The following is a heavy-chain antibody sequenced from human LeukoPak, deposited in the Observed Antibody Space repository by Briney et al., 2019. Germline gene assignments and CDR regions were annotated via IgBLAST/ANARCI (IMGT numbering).Heavy chain of an antibody. CDR2: INAGNGKT. V-gene: IGHV1-3*01. Sequence: ASVKVSCKASGYTLTNYAMHWVHQAPGQRLEWMGWINAGNGKTKYSQKFQGRVTITRDTSASTAYMELSSLRSEDTAVYYCAISRGQQLAPEAPYYYGMDVWGKGTTVTVSS. D-gene: IGHD6-13*01. CDR1: GYTLTNYA. CDR3: AISRGQQLAPEAPYYYGMDV. J-gene: IGHJ6*04.